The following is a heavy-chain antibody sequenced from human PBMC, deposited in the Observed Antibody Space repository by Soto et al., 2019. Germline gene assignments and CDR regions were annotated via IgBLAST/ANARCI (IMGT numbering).Heavy chain of an antibody. V-gene: IGHV3-74*01. CDR2: INNDGSST. CDR1: GFTFSMYW. J-gene: IGHJ5*02. Sequence: PGGSLRLSCAASGFTFSMYWMHWVRQAPGKGLVWVSRINNDGSSTIYADSVKGRFTISRDNSKNTLYLQMNSLRAEDTDVYFCARDARYNWIDTWGQGSLATVSS. CDR3: ARDARYNWIDT.